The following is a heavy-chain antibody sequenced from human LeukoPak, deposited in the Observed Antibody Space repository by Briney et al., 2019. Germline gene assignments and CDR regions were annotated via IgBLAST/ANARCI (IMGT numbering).Heavy chain of an antibody. CDR2: ISAYNGNT. D-gene: IGHD1-26*01. V-gene: IGHV1-18*04. CDR1: GYTFTGYY. Sequence: GASVKVSCKASGYTFTGYYMHWVRQAPGQGLEWMGWISAYNGNTNYAQKFQGRVTMTTDTSTSTGYMELRSLRSDDTAVYYCARDLKRTVGATTASDYWGQGTLVTVSS. CDR3: ARDLKRTVGATTASDY. J-gene: IGHJ4*02.